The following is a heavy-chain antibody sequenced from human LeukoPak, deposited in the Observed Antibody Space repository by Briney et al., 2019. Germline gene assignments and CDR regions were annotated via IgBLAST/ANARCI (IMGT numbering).Heavy chain of an antibody. CDR2: IYSSGNT. D-gene: IGHD1-26*01. J-gene: IGHJ1*01. CDR3: ARDDSGSYPFQH. Sequence: SETLSLTCTVSGGSISSDSYYWSWIRQPAGKGLEWIGRIYSSGNTNYNPSLKSRVTISVDTSKNQFSLKLNSVTAADTAVYYCARDDSGSYPFQHWGQGTLVTVSS. CDR1: GGSISSDSYY. V-gene: IGHV4-61*02.